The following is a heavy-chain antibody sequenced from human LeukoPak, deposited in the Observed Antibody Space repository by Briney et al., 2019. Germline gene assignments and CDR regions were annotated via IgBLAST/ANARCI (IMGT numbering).Heavy chain of an antibody. D-gene: IGHD2-15*01. CDR2: ISGYTGAT. J-gene: IGHJ4*02. Sequence: ASVKVSCKASGYTFTSYGISWVRQAPGQGLEWMGWISGYTGATHYSVKLQDRLTVTTDTSTNTAYMELRSLRSADTAVYFCAGDTPGLAKLFDYWGQGTLVTVSS. CDR1: GYTFTSYG. CDR3: AGDTPGLAKLFDY. V-gene: IGHV1-18*01.